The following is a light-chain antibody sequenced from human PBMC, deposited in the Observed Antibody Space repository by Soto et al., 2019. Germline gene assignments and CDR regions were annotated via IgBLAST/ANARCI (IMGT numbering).Light chain of an antibody. CDR1: QSLLHSNGYNY. J-gene: IGKJ5*01. Sequence: DIVMTQSPLSLPFTPGEPSSISCRSSQSLLHSNGYNYLDWYLQKPGQSPQLLIYLGSNRASGVPDRFSGSGSGTDFTLKISRVEAEDVGVYYCMQPLQSWTFGQGTRLEIK. V-gene: IGKV2-28*01. CDR3: MQPLQSWT. CDR2: LGS.